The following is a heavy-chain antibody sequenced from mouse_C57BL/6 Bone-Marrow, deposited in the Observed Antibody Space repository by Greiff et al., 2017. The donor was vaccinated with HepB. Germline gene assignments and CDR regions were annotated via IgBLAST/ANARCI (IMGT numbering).Heavy chain of an antibody. D-gene: IGHD1-2*01. CDR1: GYTFSSYW. CDR2: IYPSDGDT. CDR3: ARAAYGDCCFAY. Sequence: QVQLQQPGAELVRPGASVKLSCKASGYTFSSYWMNWVKQRPGQGLEWIGKIYPSDGDTNYNGKFKGKATLTVDKSSSTAYMQLSSLTSEDSAVYYCARAAYGDCCFAYWGQGTLVTVSA. V-gene: IGHV1-61*01. J-gene: IGHJ3*01.